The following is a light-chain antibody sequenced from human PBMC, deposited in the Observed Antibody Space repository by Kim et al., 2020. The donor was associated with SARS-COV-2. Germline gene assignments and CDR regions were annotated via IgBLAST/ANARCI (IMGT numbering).Light chain of an antibody. CDR1: KLGDKY. J-gene: IGLJ2*01. CDR2: QDN. V-gene: IGLV3-1*01. CDR3: QAWDSSTVV. Sequence: SVSPGQTARLTCSGDKLGDKYACWYQQKPGQSPVLVIYQDNKRPSGIPERFSGSNSGNTATLTISGTQAMDEADYYCQAWDSSTVVFGGGTQLTVL.